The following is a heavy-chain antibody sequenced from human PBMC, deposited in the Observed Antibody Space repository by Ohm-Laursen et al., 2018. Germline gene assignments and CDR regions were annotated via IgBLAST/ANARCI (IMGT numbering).Heavy chain of an antibody. V-gene: IGHV1-46*01. Sequence: GSSVKVSCKASGYSFPNYYMHWVRQAPGQGLEWMGIINPSGGNTRYSQKFQGRVTMTKDTSTVYMELSSLRSEDTALYYCARDRRYSSGWTDAFDIWGQGTMVTVSS. J-gene: IGHJ3*02. CDR2: INPSGGNT. CDR1: GYSFPNYY. D-gene: IGHD6-19*01. CDR3: ARDRRYSSGWTDAFDI.